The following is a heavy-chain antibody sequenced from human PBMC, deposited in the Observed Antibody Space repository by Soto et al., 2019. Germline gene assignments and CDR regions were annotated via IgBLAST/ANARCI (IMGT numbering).Heavy chain of an antibody. D-gene: IGHD3-10*01. V-gene: IGHV4-31*03. CDR2: IYYGGST. CDR3: AYGSVSPYYLHN. J-gene: IGHJ4*02. CDR1: GGSISSGGYY. Sequence: SETLSLTCTVSGGSISSGGYYWSWIRQHPGKGLEWIGYIYYGGSTYYSPSLKSRVTISADKSKNQFSLELRSVTAADTAVYYCAYGSVSPYYLHNWGQGTPVTVSS.